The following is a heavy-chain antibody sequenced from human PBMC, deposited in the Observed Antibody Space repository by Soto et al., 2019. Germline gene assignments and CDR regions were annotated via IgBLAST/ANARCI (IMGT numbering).Heavy chain of an antibody. D-gene: IGHD3-22*01. CDR3: ASRYYYDSSGYYYPYYY. Sequence: GSLRLSCAASGFTFSNYNMNWVRQAPGKGLEWVSSISSSSSTIYYADSVKGRFTISRDNAKNSLYLQMNSLRDEDTAVYYCASRYYYDSSGYYYPYYYWGQGTLVTVSS. J-gene: IGHJ4*02. CDR1: GFTFSNYN. CDR2: ISSSSSTI. V-gene: IGHV3-48*02.